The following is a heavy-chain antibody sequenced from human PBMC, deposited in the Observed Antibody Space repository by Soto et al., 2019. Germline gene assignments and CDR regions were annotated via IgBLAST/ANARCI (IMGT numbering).Heavy chain of an antibody. V-gene: IGHV1-69*05. CDR2: IIPIFGTT. J-gene: IGHJ6*02. CDR1: GGTFSSYA. D-gene: IGHD1-1*01. Sequence: QVQLVQSGAEVKKPGSSVKVSCKASGGTFSSYAIDWVRQAPGQGLEWMGGIIPIFGTTNYAQKLQGRVKLTPDESTRTAYMELSTLRSEDTAVYYCARGTVTGSEYNYYYYGMDVWGQGTTVTVSS. CDR3: ARGTVTGSEYNYYYYGMDV.